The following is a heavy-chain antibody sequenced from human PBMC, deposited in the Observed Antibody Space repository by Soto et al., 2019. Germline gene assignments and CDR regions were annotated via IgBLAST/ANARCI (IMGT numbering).Heavy chain of an antibody. CDR1: GFTFSSYA. J-gene: IGHJ6*02. CDR3: VKSYSSSYYYCGMDA. Sequence: EVQLLESGGGLVQPGGSLRLSCAASGFTFSSYAMSWVRQAPGKGLEWVSAISGSGGSTYYADSVKGRFTISRDNSKNTLYMQMNSLGAEDTAVYYFVKSYSSSYYYCGMDAWGQGTRVTV. V-gene: IGHV3-23*01. CDR2: ISGSGGST. D-gene: IGHD6-6*01.